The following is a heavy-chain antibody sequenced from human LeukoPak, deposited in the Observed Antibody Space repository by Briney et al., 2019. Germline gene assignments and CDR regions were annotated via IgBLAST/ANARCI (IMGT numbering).Heavy chain of an antibody. V-gene: IGHV1-18*01. CDR2: ISAYNGNT. D-gene: IGHD3-22*01. Sequence: ASVKVSCKASGYTFTSYGISWVRQAPGQGLEWMGWISAYNGNTNYAQKLQGRVTMTTDTSTSTAYMELRSLRSDDTAVYYCARGARRGLDSSGADAFDIWGQGTMVTVS. CDR3: ARGARRGLDSSGADAFDI. J-gene: IGHJ3*02. CDR1: GYTFTSYG.